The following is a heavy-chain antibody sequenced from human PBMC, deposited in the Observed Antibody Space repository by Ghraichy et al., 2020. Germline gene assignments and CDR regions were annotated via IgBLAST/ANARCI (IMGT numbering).Heavy chain of an antibody. J-gene: IGHJ4*02. CDR3: ARDLWDIVGAPGLSEFDY. D-gene: IGHD1-26*01. V-gene: IGHV1-18*04. CDR2: ISAYNGNT. Sequence: ASVKVSCKASGYTFTSYGISWVRQAPGQGLEWMGWISAYNGNTNYAQKLQGRVTMTTHTSTSTAYMELRSLRSDDTAVYYCARDLWDIVGAPGLSEFDYWGQGTLVTVSS. CDR1: GYTFTSYG.